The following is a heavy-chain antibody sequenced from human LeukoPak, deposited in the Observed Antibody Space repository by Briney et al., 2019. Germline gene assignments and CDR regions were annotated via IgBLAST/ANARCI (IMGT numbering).Heavy chain of an antibody. CDR2: INAGNGNT. CDR3: ARPRATTDVYYFDY. J-gene: IGHJ4*02. V-gene: IGHV1-3*01. D-gene: IGHD1-26*01. Sequence: GASVKVSCKASGYTFTSYAMHWVRQAPGQRLEWMGWINAGNGNTKYSQKFQGRVTITRDTSASTAYMELSSLRSEDTAVYYCARPRATTDVYYFDYWGQGTLVTVSS. CDR1: GYTFTSYA.